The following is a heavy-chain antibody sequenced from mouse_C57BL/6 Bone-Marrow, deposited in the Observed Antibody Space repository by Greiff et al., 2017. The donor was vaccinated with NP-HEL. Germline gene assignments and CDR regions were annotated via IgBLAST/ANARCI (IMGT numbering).Heavy chain of an antibody. V-gene: IGHV1-53*01. CDR1: GYTFTSYW. D-gene: IGHD1-1*01. Sequence: QVQLQQPGAELVRPGSSVKLSCKASGYTFTSYWMHWVKQRPIQGLEWIGNINPSNGGTNYNEKFKSKATLTVDKSSSTAYMQLSSLTSEDSAVYYCAREGVYYGRRALYYYAMDYWGQGTSVTVSS. CDR3: AREGVYYGRRALYYYAMDY. CDR2: INPSNGGT. J-gene: IGHJ4*01.